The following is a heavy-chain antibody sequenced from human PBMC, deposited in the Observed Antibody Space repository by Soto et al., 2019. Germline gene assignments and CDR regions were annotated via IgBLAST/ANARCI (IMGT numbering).Heavy chain of an antibody. V-gene: IGHV4-31*03. Sequence: SETLSLTCTVSGGXISNGYYYWSWVRQNPGKGLEWIGHIYHSGRTYYNPSLKSRVTISVDTSKNQFSLNLSSVTAADTAVYYCARWVEVSLDYFDSWGQGTPVTVSS. CDR2: IYHSGRT. CDR1: GGXISNGYYY. D-gene: IGHD2-15*01. CDR3: ARWVEVSLDYFDS. J-gene: IGHJ4*02.